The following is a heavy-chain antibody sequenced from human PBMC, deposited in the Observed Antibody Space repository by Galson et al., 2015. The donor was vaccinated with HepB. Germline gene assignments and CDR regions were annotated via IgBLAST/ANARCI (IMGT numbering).Heavy chain of an antibody. V-gene: IGHV4-59*08. J-gene: IGHJ4*02. CDR1: GGSISSYY. CDR3: ARHLLPNASSGWYLPPYSDY. Sequence: SETLSLTCTVSGGSISSYYWGWIRQPPGKGLEWIGYIYYSGSTNYNPSLKSRVTISVDTSKNQFSLKLSSVTAADTAVYYCARHLLPNASSGWYLPPYSDYWGQGTLVTVSS. D-gene: IGHD6-19*01. CDR2: IYYSGST.